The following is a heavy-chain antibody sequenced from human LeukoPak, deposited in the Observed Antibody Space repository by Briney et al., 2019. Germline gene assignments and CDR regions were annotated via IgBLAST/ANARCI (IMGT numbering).Heavy chain of an antibody. D-gene: IGHD1-26*01. V-gene: IGHV3-7*01. CDR3: ARHSGTYPFDY. CDR2: IKQDGSEK. CDR1: GVTFSSYA. J-gene: IGHJ4*02. Sequence: PGGSLRLSCAASGVTFSSYAMSWVRQAPGKGLEWVANIKQDGSEKYYVDSVKGRFTISRDNAKNSLYLQMNSLRAEDTAVYYCARHSGTYPFDYWGQGTLVTVSS.